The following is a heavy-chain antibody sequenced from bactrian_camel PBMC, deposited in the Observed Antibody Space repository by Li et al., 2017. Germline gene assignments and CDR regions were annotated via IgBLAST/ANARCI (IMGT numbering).Heavy chain of an antibody. J-gene: IGHJ4*01. V-gene: IGHV3-3*01. CDR3: AVEGDGDYCVPGALVFGI. CDR1: GYTYKRNC. Sequence: HVQLVESGGGSVQAGGSLRLSCAASGYTYKRNCMGWFRQRPGKDREGVAVLWIGGAQTTYVYSVKGRFTISKDNAATTLYLQMNRLKPEDTAIYYCAVEGDGDYCVPGALVFGIWDQGTQVTVS. D-gene: IGHD3*01. CDR2: LWIGGAQT.